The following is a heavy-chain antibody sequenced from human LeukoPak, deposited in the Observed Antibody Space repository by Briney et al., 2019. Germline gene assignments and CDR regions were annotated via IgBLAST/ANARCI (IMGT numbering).Heavy chain of an antibody. V-gene: IGHV1-2*02. D-gene: IGHD3-22*01. CDR1: GYTFTGYY. CDR2: SNPNSGGT. Sequence: ASLKVSCKASGYTFTGYYMHWVRQAPGHGLEWMGWSNPNSGGTNYAQKFQGRFTMTRDTSVSPGYMELSRLRPDDTAAYYCARFDDTSEVAFDIWGQGTMVTVSS. J-gene: IGHJ3*02. CDR3: ARFDDTSEVAFDI.